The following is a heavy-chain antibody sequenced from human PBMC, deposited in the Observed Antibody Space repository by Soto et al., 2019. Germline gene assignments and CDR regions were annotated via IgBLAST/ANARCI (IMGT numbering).Heavy chain of an antibody. D-gene: IGHD6-19*01. J-gene: IGHJ6*02. Sequence: PGGSLRLSCAASGFTFSSYAMHWVRQAPGKGLEWVAVISYDGSNKYYADSVKGRSTISRDNSKNTLYLQMNSLRAEDTAVYYCARDESSQWRVRFYYYGMDVWGQGATVTVSS. CDR3: ARDESSQWRVRFYYYGMDV. CDR2: ISYDGSNK. V-gene: IGHV3-30-3*01. CDR1: GFTFSSYA.